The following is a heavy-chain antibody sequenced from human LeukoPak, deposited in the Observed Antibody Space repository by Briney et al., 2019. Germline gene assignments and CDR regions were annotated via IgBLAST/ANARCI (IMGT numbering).Heavy chain of an antibody. CDR3: ARAGIVLMVYASWFDP. CDR1: GGSISSGGYY. J-gene: IGHJ5*02. V-gene: IGHV4-31*03. Sequence: PSQTLSLTCTVSGGSISSGGYYWSWIRQHPGKGLEWIGYIYYSGSTYYNPSLKSRVTISVDTSKNQFSLKLSSVTAADTAAYYCARAGIVLMVYASWFDPWGQGTLVTVSS. CDR2: IYYSGST. D-gene: IGHD2-8*01.